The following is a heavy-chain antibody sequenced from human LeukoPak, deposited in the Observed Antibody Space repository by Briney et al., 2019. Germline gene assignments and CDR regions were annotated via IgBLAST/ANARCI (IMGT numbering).Heavy chain of an antibody. CDR1: GFTFSSYG. D-gene: IGHD6-13*01. Sequence: PGGSLRLSCAASGFTFSSYGMSWVRQAPGKGLEWVSAISGSGGSTYYADSVKGRFTISRDNSKNALYLQMNSLRAEDTAVYYCARVRYSSSWHDAFDIWGQGTMVTVSS. J-gene: IGHJ3*02. CDR2: ISGSGGST. CDR3: ARVRYSSSWHDAFDI. V-gene: IGHV3-23*01.